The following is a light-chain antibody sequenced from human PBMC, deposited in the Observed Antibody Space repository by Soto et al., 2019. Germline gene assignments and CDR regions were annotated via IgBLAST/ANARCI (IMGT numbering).Light chain of an antibody. CDR1: QSVSSN. J-gene: IGKJ1*01. V-gene: IGKV3-15*01. CDR3: QQYNNWPTWT. CDR2: GAS. Sequence: EIVMTQSPATLSVSPGERATLSCRASQSVSSNLAWYQQKPGQAPRLLIYGASTRATGIPARFSGSGSGTEFTLTTSSLQSEDFVVYYCQQYNNWPTWTFGQGTKVEIK.